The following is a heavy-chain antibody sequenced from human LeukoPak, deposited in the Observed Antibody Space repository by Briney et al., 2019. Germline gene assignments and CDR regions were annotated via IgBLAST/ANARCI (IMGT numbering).Heavy chain of an antibody. J-gene: IGHJ3*02. CDR2: INHSGST. CDR3: ARREMATITSGAAFDI. D-gene: IGHD5-12*01. CDR1: GGSFSGYY. V-gene: IGHV4-34*01. Sequence: SETLSLTCAVYGGSFSGYYWSWIRQPPGKGLEWIGEINHSGSTNYNPSLKSRVTISLDTSKNQFSLRLSSVTAADTAVYYCARREMATITSGAAFDIWGQGTMVTVSS.